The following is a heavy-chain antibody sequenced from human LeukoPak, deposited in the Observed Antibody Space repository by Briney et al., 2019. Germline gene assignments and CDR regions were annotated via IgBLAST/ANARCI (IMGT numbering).Heavy chain of an antibody. CDR3: AREYPGSRNWFDP. V-gene: IGHV3-66*01. CDR1: GFTVSSNY. Sequence: GGSLRLSCGASGFTVSSNYMSWVRQAPGKGLEWVSVIYSGGSTYYADSVKGRFTISRDKSKNTLYLQMNSLRAEDTAVYYCAREYPGSRNWFDPWGQGTLVTVSS. CDR2: IYSGGST. D-gene: IGHD6-13*01. J-gene: IGHJ5*02.